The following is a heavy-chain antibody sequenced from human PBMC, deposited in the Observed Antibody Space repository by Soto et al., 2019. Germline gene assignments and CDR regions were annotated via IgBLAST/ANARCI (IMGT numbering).Heavy chain of an antibody. J-gene: IGHJ5*02. CDR1: GFTFSSYA. Sequence: EVQLLASGGDLVQPGGSLRLSCVASGFTFSSYAMSWVRQAPGKGLEWVSTISGGGETTYYADSVKGRFTISRDSSKNTLYLQMNSLRAGDTAVCCCAKGGRYAWFDPWGQGILVTVSS. V-gene: IGHV3-23*01. CDR2: ISGGGETT. D-gene: IGHD5-12*01. CDR3: AKGGRYAWFDP.